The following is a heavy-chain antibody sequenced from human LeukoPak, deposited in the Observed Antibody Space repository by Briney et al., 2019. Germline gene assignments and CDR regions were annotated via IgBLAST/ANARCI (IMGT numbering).Heavy chain of an antibody. V-gene: IGHV4-28*03. CDR3: AREGGAIGY. CDR2: IYYTANT. D-gene: IGHD2-2*02. J-gene: IGHJ4*02. CDR1: DYSISSSDW. Sequence: PSETLSLTCTVSDYSISSSDWWGWIRQPPGKGLQWIGHIYYTANTNYNPSLKSRVTISIDTSKNLFSLKLSSVTAADTAVYYCAREGGAIGYWGQGTLVTVSS.